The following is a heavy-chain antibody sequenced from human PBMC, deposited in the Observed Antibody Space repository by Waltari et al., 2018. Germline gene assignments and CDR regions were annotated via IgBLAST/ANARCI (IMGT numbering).Heavy chain of an antibody. Sequence: EVQLVESGGGLVQSGGSLRLSCTGCGFTFGSYWMTWVRQAPGKGLEWVANIKQDGSEKYYVDSVKGRFTISRDNAKNSLYLQMNSLRAEDTAVYYCARDPMAYSYVPWYFDYWGQGALVTVSS. J-gene: IGHJ4*02. CDR1: GFTFGSYW. CDR3: ARDPMAYSYVPWYFDY. D-gene: IGHD5-18*01. V-gene: IGHV3-7*01. CDR2: IKQDGSEK.